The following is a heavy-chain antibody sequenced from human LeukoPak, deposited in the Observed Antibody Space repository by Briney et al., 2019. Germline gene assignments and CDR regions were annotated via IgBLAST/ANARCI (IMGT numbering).Heavy chain of an antibody. D-gene: IGHD3-16*02. J-gene: IGHJ4*02. V-gene: IGHV4-34*01. CDR1: GGSFSGYY. CDR3: ASIPYDYVWGSYRSPFDY. Sequence: SETLSLTCAVYGGSFSGYYWSWIRQPPGKGLEWIGEINHSGSTNYNPSLKSRVTISVDTSKNQFSLKLSSATAADTAVYYCASIPYDYVWGSYRSPFDYWGQGTLVTVSS. CDR2: INHSGST.